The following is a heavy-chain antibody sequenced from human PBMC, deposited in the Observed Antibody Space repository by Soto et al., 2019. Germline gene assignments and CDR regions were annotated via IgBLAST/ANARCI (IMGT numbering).Heavy chain of an antibody. CDR2: MYHSGNT. D-gene: IGHD3-22*01. CDR1: GASITSDDFY. Sequence: PSETLSLTCSVSGASITSDDFYCSWIRQHPGKGLEWIGYMYHSGNTYYNPSLRSRVTMSLDTSKNHFSLKLTSVTAADTAVYYCVHYYYDSTSLNWLYSWGPGTLVTVSS. J-gene: IGHJ5*01. CDR3: VHYYYDSTSLNWLYS. V-gene: IGHV4-31*03.